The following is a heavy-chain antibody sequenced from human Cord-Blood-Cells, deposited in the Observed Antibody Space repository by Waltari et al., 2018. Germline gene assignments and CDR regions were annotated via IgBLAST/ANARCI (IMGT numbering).Heavy chain of an antibody. D-gene: IGHD2-2*01. CDR1: GGSFSGYY. J-gene: IGHJ6*02. CDR2: IIHSGST. CDR3: ARGWRYCSSTSCYYYYGMDV. Sequence: QVQLQQWGAGLLKPSETLSLTCAVYGGSFSGYYWSWIRQPPGKGLEWIGEIIHSGSTNYNPSLKSRVTISVDTSKNQFSLKLSSVTAADTAVYYCARGWRYCSSTSCYYYYGMDVWGQGTTVTVSS. V-gene: IGHV4-34*01.